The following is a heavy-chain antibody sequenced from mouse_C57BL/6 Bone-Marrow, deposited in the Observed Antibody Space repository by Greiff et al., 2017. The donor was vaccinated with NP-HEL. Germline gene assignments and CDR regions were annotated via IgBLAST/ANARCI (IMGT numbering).Heavy chain of an antibody. D-gene: IGHD1-1*01. J-gene: IGHJ4*01. Sequence: EVKVVESGGGLVKPGGSLKLSCAASGFTFSSYAMSWVRQTPEKRLEWVATISDGGSYTYYPDNVKGRFTISRDNAKNNLYLQMSHLKSEDTAMYYCARDLITTAYYAMDYWGQGTSVTVSS. V-gene: IGHV5-4*01. CDR2: ISDGGSYT. CDR3: ARDLITTAYYAMDY. CDR1: GFTFSSYA.